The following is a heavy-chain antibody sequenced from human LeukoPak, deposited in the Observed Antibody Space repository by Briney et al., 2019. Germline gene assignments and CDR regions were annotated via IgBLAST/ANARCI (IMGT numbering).Heavy chain of an antibody. J-gene: IGHJ4*02. CDR2: IIPIFGTA. Sequence: GASVKVSCKASRGTFSSYAISWVRQAPGQGLEWMGGIIPIFGTANYAQKFQGRVTITADKSTSTAYMELSSLRSEDTAVYYCSWFGEFGLAPALNYWGQGTLVTVSS. V-gene: IGHV1-69*06. CDR3: SWFGEFGLAPALNY. D-gene: IGHD3-10*01. CDR1: RGTFSSYA.